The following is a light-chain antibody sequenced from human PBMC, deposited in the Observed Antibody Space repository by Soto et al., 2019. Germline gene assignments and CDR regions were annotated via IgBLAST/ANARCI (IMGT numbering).Light chain of an antibody. CDR2: RTN. CDR1: SGSVSTNNY. CDR3: VLYMGRGIWV. Sequence: QTVVTQEPSFSVSPAGTVTLTCALSSGSVSTNNYPSWCQQTPGQPPRTLIFRTNTRSSGVPDRFSGSILGSKAALTITGAQADDESDYYCVLYMGRGIWVFGGGTKLTVL. V-gene: IGLV8-61*01. J-gene: IGLJ3*02.